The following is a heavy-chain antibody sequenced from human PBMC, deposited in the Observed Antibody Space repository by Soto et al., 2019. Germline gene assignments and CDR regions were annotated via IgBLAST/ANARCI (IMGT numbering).Heavy chain of an antibody. Sequence: GGSLRLSCAASGFTFSSNAMTWVRQAPGKGLEWVSAISSSGGNTYYADSVKGRFTISRDNSKNTVYLQMNSLRAEDTAVYYCAKGARPFEYWGQGTLVTVSS. CDR1: GFTFSSNA. D-gene: IGHD6-6*01. V-gene: IGHV3-23*01. CDR3: AKGARPFEY. J-gene: IGHJ4*02. CDR2: ISSSGGNT.